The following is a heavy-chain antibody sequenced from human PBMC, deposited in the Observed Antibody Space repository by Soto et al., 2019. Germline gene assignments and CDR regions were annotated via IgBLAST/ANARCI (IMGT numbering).Heavy chain of an antibody. J-gene: IGHJ6*02. CDR3: ARGRYSGYDIPDTYYYYNYCMDG. CDR1: GGTFSSHG. CDR2: IVPIFGTA. V-gene: IGHV1-69*12. Sequence: QVQLVQSGAEVKKPGSSVKVSCKASGGTFSSHGISWVRQAPGQGLEWMGGIVPIFGTADDAQRFRGRVTITADESTSTAYMELSSLRSEDTAVYYCARGRYSGYDIPDTYYYYNYCMDGRGQGTRVTV. D-gene: IGHD5-12*01.